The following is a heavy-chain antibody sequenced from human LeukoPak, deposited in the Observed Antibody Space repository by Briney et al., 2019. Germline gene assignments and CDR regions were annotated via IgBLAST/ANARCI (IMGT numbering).Heavy chain of an antibody. CDR3: ATIAQWDLYLARD. CDR1: GYSFTSYW. CDR2: IYPGDSDT. Sequence: KVGESLKISCKGSGYSFTSYWIGWVRQMPGKGLEWMGIIYPGDSDTRYSPSFQGQVTISADKSISTAYLQWGSLKASDTAMYYCATIAQWDLYLARDWGQGTLVTVSS. J-gene: IGHJ4*02. V-gene: IGHV5-51*01. D-gene: IGHD1-26*01.